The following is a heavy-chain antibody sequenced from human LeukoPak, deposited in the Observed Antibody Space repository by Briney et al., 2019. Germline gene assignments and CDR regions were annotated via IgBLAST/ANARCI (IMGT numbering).Heavy chain of an antibody. J-gene: IGHJ4*02. V-gene: IGHV1-46*01. Sequence: ASVSVSCKASGYTFTRYYLHWVRQAPGQWLEWMGIIFPSVGNTNYAQKFQGRVTMTRDMSTSTVYMELSSLTSEDTAVYYCVREFSGGYFDYWGQGTLVTVSS. CDR2: IFPSVGNT. CDR3: VREFSGGYFDY. D-gene: IGHD3-16*01. CDR1: GYTFTRYY.